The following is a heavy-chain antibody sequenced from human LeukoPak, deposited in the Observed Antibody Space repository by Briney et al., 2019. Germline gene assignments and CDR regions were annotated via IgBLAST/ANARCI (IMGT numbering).Heavy chain of an antibody. Sequence: ASVKVSCKASGYTFTSYGISWVRQAPGQGLEWMGWISAYNGNTNYAQKFQGRVTMTTDTSTSTAYMELRSLRSDDTAVYYCARGPGIAVAGTRYFDYWGQGTLVTVSS. CDR2: ISAYNGNT. CDR3: ARGPGIAVAGTRYFDY. V-gene: IGHV1-18*01. J-gene: IGHJ4*02. CDR1: GYTFTSYG. D-gene: IGHD6-19*01.